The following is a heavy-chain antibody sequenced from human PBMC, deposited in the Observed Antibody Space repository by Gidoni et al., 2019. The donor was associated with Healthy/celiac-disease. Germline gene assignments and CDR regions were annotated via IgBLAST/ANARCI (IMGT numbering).Heavy chain of an antibody. V-gene: IGHV3-23*01. CDR1: GVTCSSYA. Sequence: EVQLLESGGGLVQPGGSLRLSGAASGVTCSSYAMSWVRQAPGKGLEWVSAISGSGGSTYYADSVKGRFTISRDNSKTTLYLPLTSLSAEDTAVYYCAKRSSGPYYYGMDVWGQGTTVTVSS. J-gene: IGHJ6*02. CDR2: ISGSGGST. D-gene: IGHD3-22*01. CDR3: AKRSSGPYYYGMDV.